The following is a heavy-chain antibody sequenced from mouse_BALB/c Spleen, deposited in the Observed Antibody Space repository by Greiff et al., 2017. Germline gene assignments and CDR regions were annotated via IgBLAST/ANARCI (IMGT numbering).Heavy chain of an antibody. D-gene: IGHD4-1*01. CDR2: ISSGSSTI. CDR1: GFTFSSFG. V-gene: IGHV5-17*02. CDR3: ARTLGQGAMDY. Sequence: EVKLVESGGGLVQPGGSRKLSCAASGFTFSSFGMHWVRQAPEKGLEWVAYISSGSSTIYYADTVKGRFTISRDNPKNTLFLQMTSLRSEDTAMYYCARTLGQGAMDYWGQGTSVTVSS. J-gene: IGHJ4*01.